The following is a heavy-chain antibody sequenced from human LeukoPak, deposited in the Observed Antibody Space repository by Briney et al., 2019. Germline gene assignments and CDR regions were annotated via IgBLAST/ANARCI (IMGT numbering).Heavy chain of an antibody. CDR2: ISSSSSYI. J-gene: IGHJ6*02. CDR3: ARDRTAYGMDV. CDR1: GFTFSNYA. Sequence: PGGSLRLSCVASGFTFSNYAMSWVRQAPGKGLEWVSSISSSSSYIYYADSVKGRFTISRDNAKNSLYLQMNSLRAEDTAVYYCARDRTAYGMDVWGQGTTVTVSS. V-gene: IGHV3-21*01.